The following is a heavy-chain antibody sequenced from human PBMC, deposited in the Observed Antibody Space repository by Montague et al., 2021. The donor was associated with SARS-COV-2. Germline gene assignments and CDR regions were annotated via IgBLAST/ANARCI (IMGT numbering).Heavy chain of an antibody. Sequence: PALVKPTQTLTLTCTFSGFSLSTSGVGVGWIRQPPGKALEWLALIYWDDDKRYSPSLKSRLTITKDTSKNQVVLTMTNMDPVDTATYYCAHRKVSAAAWDYWGQGTLVTVSS. CDR3: AHRKVSAAAWDY. J-gene: IGHJ4*02. V-gene: IGHV2-5*02. CDR2: IYWDDDK. CDR1: GFSLSTSGVG. D-gene: IGHD6-13*01.